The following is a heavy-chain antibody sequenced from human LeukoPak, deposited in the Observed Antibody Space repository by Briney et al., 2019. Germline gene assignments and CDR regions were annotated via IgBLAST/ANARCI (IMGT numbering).Heavy chain of an antibody. CDR1: GFTFSNYF. D-gene: IGHD2-21*02. J-gene: IGHJ3*02. Sequence: GGSLRLSCAASGFTFSNYFMNWVRQAPGEGLEWVSSISSSSSYKYYADSLKGRFTISRDNAKNSLYLQMNSLRAEDTAVYYCARNLFLAYCGGDCRSDAFDIWGQGTMVTVSS. CDR3: ARNLFLAYCGGDCRSDAFDI. V-gene: IGHV3-21*01. CDR2: ISSSSSYK.